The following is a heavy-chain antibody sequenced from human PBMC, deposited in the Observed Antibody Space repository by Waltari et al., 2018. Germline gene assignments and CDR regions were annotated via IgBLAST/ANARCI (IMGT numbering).Heavy chain of an antibody. CDR3: ARLIVGATLGLAPYGMDV. D-gene: IGHD1-26*01. CDR1: GGTFSSYA. CDR2: VIPILGTA. Sequence: QVQLVQSGAEVKKPGSSVKVSCKASGGTFSSYAISWVRQAPGQGLEWRGGVIPILGTANYPQKFQGRVTITADEPTSTAYMELSSLRSEDTAVYYCARLIVGATLGLAPYGMDVWGQGTTVTVSS. J-gene: IGHJ6*02. V-gene: IGHV1-69*01.